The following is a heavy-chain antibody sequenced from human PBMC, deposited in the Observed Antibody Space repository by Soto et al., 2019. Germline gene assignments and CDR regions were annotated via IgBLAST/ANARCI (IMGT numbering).Heavy chain of an antibody. CDR3: ARDLGYYYDSSGPFDY. J-gene: IGHJ4*02. V-gene: IGHV3-33*01. CDR2: IWYDGSNK. D-gene: IGHD3-22*01. Sequence: PGGSLRLSCAASGFTFSSYGMHWVRQAPGKGLEWVAVIWYDGSNKYYADSVKGRFTISRDNSKNTLYLQMNSLRAEDTAVYYCARDLGYYYDSSGPFDYWGQGTLVTSPQ. CDR1: GFTFSSYG.